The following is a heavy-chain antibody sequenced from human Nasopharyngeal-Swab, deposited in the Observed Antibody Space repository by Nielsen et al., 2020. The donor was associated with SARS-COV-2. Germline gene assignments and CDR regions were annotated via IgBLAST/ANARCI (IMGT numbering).Heavy chain of an antibody. V-gene: IGHV4-59*13. Sequence: SETLSLTCTVSGCSISSYYWSWIRQPPGKGLEWIGYIYYSGSTNYNPSLKSRVTISVDTSKNQFSLKLSSVTAADTAVYYCARAYDYVWGSYRYKLDAFDIWGQGTMVTVSS. CDR2: IYYSGST. D-gene: IGHD3-16*02. J-gene: IGHJ3*02. CDR1: GCSISSYY. CDR3: ARAYDYVWGSYRYKLDAFDI.